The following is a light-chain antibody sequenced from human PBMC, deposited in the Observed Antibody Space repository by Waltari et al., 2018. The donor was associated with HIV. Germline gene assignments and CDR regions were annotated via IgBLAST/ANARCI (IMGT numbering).Light chain of an antibody. J-gene: IGKJ1*01. V-gene: IGKV1-39*01. CDR1: HSISSY. Sequence: DIQMTKTPASMSAPVRDRVTITCRASHSISSYLNWYPQKPGKAPNLLIYAAFSLQSGVPSRFSGSGSGTDFTLTISSLQPEDFATYSCQQSYSTPWTFGQGTKVEIK. CDR3: QQSYSTPWT. CDR2: AAF.